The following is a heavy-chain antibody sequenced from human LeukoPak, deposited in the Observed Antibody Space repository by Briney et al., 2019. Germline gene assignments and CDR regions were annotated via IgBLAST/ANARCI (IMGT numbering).Heavy chain of an antibody. D-gene: IGHD1-1*01. V-gene: IGHV4-30-4*01. Sequence: SETLSLTCTVSGGSISSGDYYWSWIRQPPGKGLEWIGYIYYSGSTYYNPSLKSRVTISVDTSKNQFSLKLSSVTAADTAVYYCARTLGTDNFDYWGQGTLVTVSS. CDR2: IYYSGST. J-gene: IGHJ4*02. CDR3: ARTLGTDNFDY. CDR1: GGSISSGDYY.